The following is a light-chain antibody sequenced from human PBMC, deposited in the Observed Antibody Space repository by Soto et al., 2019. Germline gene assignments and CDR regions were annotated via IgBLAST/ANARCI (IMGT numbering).Light chain of an antibody. Sequence: IVLTQSPGTLSLSPGERATLSCRASQSVSSNYLAWYQQRPGQTPRLLIYATSSRATGIPDRFSGSGCGTAFTITISRLEPEDFSVCYCQQSDYTFGQGTRVEIK. CDR2: ATS. V-gene: IGKV3-20*01. J-gene: IGKJ5*01. CDR3: QQSDYT. CDR1: QSVSSNY.